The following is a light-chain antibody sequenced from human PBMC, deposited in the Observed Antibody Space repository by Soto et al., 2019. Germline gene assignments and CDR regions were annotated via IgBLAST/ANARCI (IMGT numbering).Light chain of an antibody. CDR1: SSDVGGYNY. CDR2: DVN. J-gene: IGLJ1*01. V-gene: IGLV2-8*01. Sequence: QSALTQPPSAYGSPGQSVTISCTGTSSDVGGYNYVSWYQQHPGKAPKVMIYDVNKRPSGVPDRFSGSKSGNTGSLTVSGLQAEDEADYYRSSHAGSDNPIVFGTGTKLTVL. CDR3: SSHAGSDNPIV.